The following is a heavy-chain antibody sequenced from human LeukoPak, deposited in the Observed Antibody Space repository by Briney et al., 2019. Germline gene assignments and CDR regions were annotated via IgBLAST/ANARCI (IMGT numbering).Heavy chain of an antibody. J-gene: IGHJ4*02. Sequence: GGSLRLSCAASGFTFSSYEMNWVRQALGKGLEWVSYISSSGSTIYYADSVKGRFTISRGNAKNSLYLQMNSLRAEDTAVYYCATSFYGSGSYDIGYWGQGTLVTVSS. CDR1: GFTFSSYE. D-gene: IGHD3-10*01. V-gene: IGHV3-48*03. CDR3: ATSFYGSGSYDIGY. CDR2: ISSSGSTI.